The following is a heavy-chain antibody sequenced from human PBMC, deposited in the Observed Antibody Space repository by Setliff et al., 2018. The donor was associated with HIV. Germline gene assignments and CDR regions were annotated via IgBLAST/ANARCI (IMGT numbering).Heavy chain of an antibody. Sequence: PSETLSLTCTVSGGSISSSSYYWGWIRQPPGKGLEWIGSIYYSGSTYYNPSLKSRVTISVDTSKNQFSLKLGSVTAADTAVYFCARYRASQKFYFDFWGQGTLVTVSS. CDR1: GGSISSSSYY. J-gene: IGHJ4*02. CDR3: ARYRASQKFYFDF. D-gene: IGHD1-1*01. V-gene: IGHV4-39*07. CDR2: IYYSGST.